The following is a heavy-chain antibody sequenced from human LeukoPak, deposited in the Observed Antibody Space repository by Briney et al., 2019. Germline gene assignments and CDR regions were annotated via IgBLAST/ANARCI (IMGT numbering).Heavy chain of an antibody. CDR1: SYSISSGFY. J-gene: IGHJ4*02. V-gene: IGHV4-38-2*02. CDR3: ARANYCDSSGYSRGAFDI. Sequence: SETLSLTCNVSSYSISSGFYWGWIRQPPGKGLEWIGSIFHSGSTYYNPSLKSRVTISVDTSKNQFSLKLSSVTAADTAVYFCARANYCDSSGYSRGAFDIWGQGILVTVSS. D-gene: IGHD3-22*01. CDR2: IFHSGST.